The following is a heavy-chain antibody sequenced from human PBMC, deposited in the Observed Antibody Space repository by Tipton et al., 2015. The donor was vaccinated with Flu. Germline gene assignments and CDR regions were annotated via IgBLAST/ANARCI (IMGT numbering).Heavy chain of an antibody. CDR1: GFTFSSYT. D-gene: IGHD5-24*01. V-gene: IGHV3-21*01. CDR3: ARGVEMPTVQEFDY. CDR2: ISSSSSYI. Sequence: SLRLSCAASGFTFSSYTMNWARQAPGKGLEWVSSISSSSSYIYYADSMRGRFTISRDNAKNSLYLQMNNLRPEDTAVYYCARGVEMPTVQEFDYWGQGTLVTVSS. J-gene: IGHJ4*02.